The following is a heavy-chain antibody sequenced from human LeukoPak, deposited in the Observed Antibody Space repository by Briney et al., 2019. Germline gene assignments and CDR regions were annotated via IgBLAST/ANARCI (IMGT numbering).Heavy chain of an antibody. V-gene: IGHV3-7*01. CDR2: IREDGSEI. CDR1: GFTFSSYA. Sequence: PGGSLRLSSAASGFTFSSYAMHWVRQAPGKGLEWVANIREDGSEIYYLDSVKGRFTIFRDNAKNSLYLQMNGLRAEDTAVYYCARHWAHLDYWGQGTLVTVSS. D-gene: IGHD7-27*01. J-gene: IGHJ4*02. CDR3: ARHWAHLDY.